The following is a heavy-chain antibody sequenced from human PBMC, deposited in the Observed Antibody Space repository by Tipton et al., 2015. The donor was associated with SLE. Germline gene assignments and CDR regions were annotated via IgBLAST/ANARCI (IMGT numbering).Heavy chain of an antibody. CDR3: AKALTGTTSGSDY. V-gene: IGHV3-73*01. Sequence: SLRLSCAASGFTFSGSAMHWVRQASGKGLEWVGRIRSKANSYATAYAASVKGRFTISRDDSKNTAYLQMNSLKTEDTAVYYCAKALTGTTSGSDYWGQGTLVTVSS. J-gene: IGHJ4*02. CDR2: IRSKANSYAT. D-gene: IGHD1-7*01. CDR1: GFTFSGSA.